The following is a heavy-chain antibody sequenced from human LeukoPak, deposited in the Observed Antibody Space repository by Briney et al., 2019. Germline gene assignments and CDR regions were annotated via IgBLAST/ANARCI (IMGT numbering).Heavy chain of an antibody. CDR3: AREGRGSHSGY. CDR1: GGSFSGCY. J-gene: IGHJ4*02. CDR2: INTSGST. Sequence: PSETLSLTCAVYGGSFSGCYWSWIRQPPGKGLEWIGRINTSGSTNYNPSLKSRVTMSIDASKNQFSLKLSSVTAADTAVYYCAREGRGSHSGYWGQGTLVTVSS. V-gene: IGHV4-59*10. D-gene: IGHD3-16*01.